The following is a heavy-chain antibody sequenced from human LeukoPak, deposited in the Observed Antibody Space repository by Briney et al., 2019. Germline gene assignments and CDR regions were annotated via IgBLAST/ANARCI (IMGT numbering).Heavy chain of an antibody. CDR2: IKQDGSEK. V-gene: IGHV3-7*01. Sequence: PGGSLRLSCAASGFTFSSYWMSWVRQAPGKWLEWVADIKQDGSEKYYVDSVKGRFTISRDNAKNSLYLQMNSLRAEDTAVYYCARVAYAIFHYFDYWGQGTLVTVSS. D-gene: IGHD2-8*01. J-gene: IGHJ4*02. CDR3: ARVAYAIFHYFDY. CDR1: GFTFSSYW.